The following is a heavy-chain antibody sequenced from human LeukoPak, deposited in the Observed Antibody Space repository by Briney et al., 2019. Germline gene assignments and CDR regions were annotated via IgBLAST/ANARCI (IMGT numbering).Heavy chain of an antibody. V-gene: IGHV6-1*01. CDR3: ARESWDIEGYNWFDP. D-gene: IGHD2-15*01. J-gene: IGHJ5*02. CDR1: LVSVSSNSAA. Sequence: SQTLPLTCLLSLVSVSSNSAAGNWIRQSPSRGLEWLGRTYYRSKWYNDYAVSVKSRITINPDTSKNQFSLQLNSVTPEDTAVYYCARESWDIEGYNWFDPWGQGTLVTVSS. CDR2: TYYRSKWYN.